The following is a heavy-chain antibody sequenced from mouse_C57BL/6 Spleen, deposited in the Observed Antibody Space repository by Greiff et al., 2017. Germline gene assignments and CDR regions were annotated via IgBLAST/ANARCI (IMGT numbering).Heavy chain of an antibody. CDR2: IDPSDSYT. V-gene: IGHV1-69*01. CDR3: ARSPTVVAPTGYFDG. CDR1: GYTFTSYW. J-gene: IGHJ1*03. D-gene: IGHD1-1*01. Sequence: QVQLQQPGAELVMPGASVKLSCKASGYTFTSYWMHWVKQRPGQGLEWIGEIDPSDSYTNYNQKFKGKSTLTVDKSSSTAYMQLSSLTSEDSAVYYCARSPTVVAPTGYFDGWGTGTTVTVSS.